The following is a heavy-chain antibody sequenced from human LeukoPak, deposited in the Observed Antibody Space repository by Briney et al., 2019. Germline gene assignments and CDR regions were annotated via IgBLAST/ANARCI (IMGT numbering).Heavy chain of an antibody. CDR2: IRYDGSNK. J-gene: IGHJ4*02. Sequence: PGGSLRLSCAASGFTFSSYGMHWVRQAPGKGLEWVAFIRYDGSNKYYADSVKGRFTISGDNSKNTLYLQMNSLRAEDTAVYYCARDYGGNSGADYWGQGTLVTVSS. D-gene: IGHD4-23*01. V-gene: IGHV3-30*02. CDR3: ARDYGGNSGADY. CDR1: GFTFSSYG.